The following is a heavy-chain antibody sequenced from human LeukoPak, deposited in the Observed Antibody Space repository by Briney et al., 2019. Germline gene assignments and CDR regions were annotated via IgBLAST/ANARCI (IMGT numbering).Heavy chain of an antibody. D-gene: IGHD6-13*01. CDR2: IHESGST. CDR3: ARGAIVAAGNYYFDY. CDR1: GGSISRYY. V-gene: IGHV4-59*01. Sequence: PSETLSLTCTVSGGSISRYYWTWIRQPPGKGLEWIGYIHESGSTKYNPSLKSRVTISVDTSKNQFSLKLSSVTAADTAVYYRARGAIVAAGNYYFDYWGQGAPVTVSS. J-gene: IGHJ4*02.